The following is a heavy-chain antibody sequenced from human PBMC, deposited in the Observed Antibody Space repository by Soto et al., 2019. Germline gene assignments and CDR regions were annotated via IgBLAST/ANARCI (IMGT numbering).Heavy chain of an antibody. J-gene: IGHJ5*02. CDR2: IWSDGSDT. CDR3: AGGEKSNYAPIPPS. CDR1: GFTFSNFA. V-gene: IGHV3-33*01. D-gene: IGHD3-16*01. Sequence: QVQLVESGGGVVQPGRSLRLSCTTSGFTFSNFAMNWVRQAPGKGLEWVAVIWSDGSDTYYADSVKGRFIISRDNSKNTLSLQWNCSRSEHRARYYFAGGEKSNYAPIPPSWGKGPRVT.